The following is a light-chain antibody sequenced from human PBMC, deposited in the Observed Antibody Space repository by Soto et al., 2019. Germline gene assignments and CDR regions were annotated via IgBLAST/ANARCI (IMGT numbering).Light chain of an antibody. CDR3: PSSDSSLRCLHV. Sequence: QSVLTQPPSVSGAPGQRVTISCTGSSSNIGAGYDVHWYQQLPGTAPKLLIYGNSNRPSGVPDRFSGSKSGTSASLAITGLQAEDEAYYYSPSSDSSLRCLHVFAPGTNLTVL. CDR1: SSNIGAGYD. CDR2: GNS. J-gene: IGLJ1*01. V-gene: IGLV1-40*01.